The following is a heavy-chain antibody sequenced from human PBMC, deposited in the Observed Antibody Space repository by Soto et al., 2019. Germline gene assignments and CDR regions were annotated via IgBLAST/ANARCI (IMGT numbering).Heavy chain of an antibody. V-gene: IGHV3-30-3*01. CDR3: ARDLGVYSYGYGADYYGMDV. D-gene: IGHD5-18*01. CDR2: ISYDGSNK. CDR1: GFTFSSYA. Sequence: GGSLGLSCAASGFTFSSYAMHWVRQAPGKGLEWVAVISYDGSNKYYADSVKGRFTISRDNSKNTLYLQMNSLRAEDTAVYYCARDLGVYSYGYGADYYGMDVWGQGTTVTVSS. J-gene: IGHJ6*02.